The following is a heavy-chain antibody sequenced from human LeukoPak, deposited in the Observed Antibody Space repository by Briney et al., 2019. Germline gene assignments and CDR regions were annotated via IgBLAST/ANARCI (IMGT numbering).Heavy chain of an antibody. J-gene: IGHJ6*04. V-gene: IGHV3-48*03. CDR2: ISSSGSTI. CDR3: AELGITMIGGV. Sequence: GGSLRLSCAASGFTFSSYEMNWVRQAPGKGLEWVSYISSSGSTIYYADSVKGRFTISRDNAKNSLYLQMNSLGAEDTAVYYCAELGITMIGGVWGKGTTVTVSS. CDR1: GFTFSSYE. D-gene: IGHD3-10*02.